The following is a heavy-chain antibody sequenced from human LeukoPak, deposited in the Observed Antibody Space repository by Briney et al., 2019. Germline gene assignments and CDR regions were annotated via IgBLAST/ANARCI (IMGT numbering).Heavy chain of an antibody. D-gene: IGHD3-10*01. V-gene: IGHV3-49*04. CDR1: GFTFGDYA. CDR2: IRSKAYGGTT. J-gene: IGHJ4*02. Sequence: PGGSLRLSCTASGFTFGDYAMSWVRQAPGKGLEWVGFIRSKAYGGTTEYAASVKGRFTISRDDSKSIAYLQMNSLKTEDTAVYYCTRGDGSGSYYKFDYWGQETLVTVSS. CDR3: TRGDGSGSYYKFDY.